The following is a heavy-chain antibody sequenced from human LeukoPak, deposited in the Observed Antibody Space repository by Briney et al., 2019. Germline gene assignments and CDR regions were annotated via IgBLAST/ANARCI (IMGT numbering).Heavy chain of an antibody. CDR3: ARGVVVVPAVAWFDP. Sequence: SETLSLTCAVSGVSFSGYYWSWIRQSPGKGLEWIGEVNHSGRVNYNPSLKSRVTISADTSKKQFSLKLSSVTAADTAVYYRARGVVVVPAVAWFDPWGQGTLVTVSS. CDR1: GVSFSGYY. J-gene: IGHJ5*02. V-gene: IGHV4-34*01. D-gene: IGHD2-2*01. CDR2: VNHSGRV.